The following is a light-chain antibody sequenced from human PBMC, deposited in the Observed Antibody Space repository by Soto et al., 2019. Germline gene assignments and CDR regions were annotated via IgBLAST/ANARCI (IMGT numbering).Light chain of an antibody. V-gene: IGKV4-1*01. CDR2: WAS. CDR1: QTVLYSSNNKNY. CDR3: QQYYSTPPWT. Sequence: DIVMTQSPDSLAVSLGERATINCKSSQTVLYSSNNKNYLAWYQQKPGQPPKLLINWASTRESGVPDRFSGSGSGTDFTLTISSLQAEDVAVYFCQQYYSTPPWTFDQGTKVEIK. J-gene: IGKJ1*01.